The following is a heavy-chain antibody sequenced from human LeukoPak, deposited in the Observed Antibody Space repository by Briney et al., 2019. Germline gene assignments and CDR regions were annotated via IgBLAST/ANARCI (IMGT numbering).Heavy chain of an antibody. V-gene: IGHV4-59*01. CDR1: GASISSYY. CDR3: ASGPYPAAGTDHQFDY. D-gene: IGHD6-13*01. J-gene: IGHJ4*02. Sequence: PSETLSLTCTVSGASISSYYWSWIRQPPGKGLEWIGYIFYGGSTLYNPSLQSRVTISVDTSKNQFSLKLTSVTAADTAVYYCASGPYPAAGTDHQFDYWGQGTLVTVSS. CDR2: IFYGGST.